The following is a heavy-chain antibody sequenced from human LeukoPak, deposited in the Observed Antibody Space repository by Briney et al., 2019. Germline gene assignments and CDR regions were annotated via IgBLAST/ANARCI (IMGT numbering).Heavy chain of an antibody. J-gene: IGHJ4*02. CDR1: GGSISSYY. CDR3: ARAFGWFLFDY. D-gene: IGHD2-15*01. V-gene: IGHV4-59*12. CDR2: IYYSGST. Sequence: PSETLSLTCTVSGGSISSYYWSWIRQPPGKGLEWIGYIYYSGSTNYNPSLKSRVTISVDTSKNQFSLKLSSVTAADTAVYYCARAFGWFLFDYWGQGTLVTVSS.